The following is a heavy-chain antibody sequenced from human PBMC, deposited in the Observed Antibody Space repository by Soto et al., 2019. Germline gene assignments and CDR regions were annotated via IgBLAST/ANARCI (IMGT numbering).Heavy chain of an antibody. J-gene: IGHJ5*02. CDR1: CGSVISGSYY. D-gene: IGHD3-3*01. CDR3: ARVRYYDFWSGYTNWFDP. Sequence: KTSETLSLTCTFSCGSVISGSYYWSWIRQPPGKGLEWIGYIYYSGSTNYNPSLKSRVTISVDTSKNQFSLKLSSVTAADTAVYYCARVRYYDFWSGYTNWFDPWGQGTLVTVSS. V-gene: IGHV4-61*01. CDR2: IYYSGST.